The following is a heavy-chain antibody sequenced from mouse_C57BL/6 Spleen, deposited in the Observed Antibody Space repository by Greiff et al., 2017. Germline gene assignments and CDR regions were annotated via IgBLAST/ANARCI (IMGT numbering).Heavy chain of an antibody. Sequence: VQLQQSGAELASPGASVTLSCKASGYTFTDHIMNWVKKRPGQGLEWIGRIYPGSGSTNYNEKFKSKATLTVDTSSSTAYMQLSSLTSEDSAVYYCAREGGGLRAYFDVWGTGTTVTVSS. D-gene: IGHD2-4*01. V-gene: IGHV1-11*01. CDR2: IYPGSGST. CDR3: AREGGGLRAYFDV. CDR1: GYTFTDHI. J-gene: IGHJ1*03.